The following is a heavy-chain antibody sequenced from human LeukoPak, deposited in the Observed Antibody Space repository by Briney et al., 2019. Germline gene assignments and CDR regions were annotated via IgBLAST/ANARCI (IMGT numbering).Heavy chain of an antibody. V-gene: IGHV3-23*01. J-gene: IGHJ4*02. Sequence: GGSLRLSCAASGFAFTSYAMIRVRQAPGKGLEWVSTIGASDGGTYYAESVKGRFTISRDNSKNSLYLQMDSLRAEDTAVYYCAKGAAGPNTPFDFWGQGTLVTVSS. CDR3: AKGAAGPNTPFDF. D-gene: IGHD6-19*01. CDR1: GFAFTSYA. CDR2: IGASDGGT.